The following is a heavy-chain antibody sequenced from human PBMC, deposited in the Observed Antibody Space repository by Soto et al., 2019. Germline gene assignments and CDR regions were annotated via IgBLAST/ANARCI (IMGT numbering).Heavy chain of an antibody. CDR1: VGTLSSYA. D-gene: IGHD6-6*01. V-gene: IGHV1-18*03. CDR2: ISAYNGNT. CDR3: ARDLPTAARPRYYYYYGMDV. J-gene: IGHJ6*02. Sequence: ASVKVSCKASVGTLSSYAISWLRHAPGQGLEWMGWISAYNGNTNYAQKLQGRVTMTTDTSTSTAYMELRSLRSDDMAVYYSARDLPTAARPRYYYYYGMDVWGQGTTVPVYS.